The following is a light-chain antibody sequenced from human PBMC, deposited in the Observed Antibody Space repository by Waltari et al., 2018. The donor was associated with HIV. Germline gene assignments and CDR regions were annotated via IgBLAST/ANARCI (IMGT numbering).Light chain of an antibody. CDR1: QSVSSN. Sequence: EIVMTQSPATLSVSPGERATLSCRASQSVSSNLGWYQQKPGHAPRLPIYGASTRATGIPARFRGSGSGTEFTLTISSLQSEDFAVYYCQQYNNWPPSYTFGQGTKLEIK. CDR3: QQYNNWPPSYT. CDR2: GAS. J-gene: IGKJ2*01. V-gene: IGKV3-15*01.